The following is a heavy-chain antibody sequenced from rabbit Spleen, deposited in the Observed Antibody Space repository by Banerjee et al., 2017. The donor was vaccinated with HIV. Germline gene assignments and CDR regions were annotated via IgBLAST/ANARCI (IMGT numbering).Heavy chain of an antibody. D-gene: IGHD1-1*01. Sequence: QEQLMEYGGDLVQPGASLTLTCTASGFSLSSSYWICWVRQAPGKGLEWIACIYTGDADIYYASWAKGRFTISKTSSTTVTLQMTSLTAADTATYFCARDLVAVIGWNFNLWGQGTLVTVS. CDR2: IYTGDADI. CDR1: GFSLSSSYW. CDR3: ARDLVAVIGWNFNL. J-gene: IGHJ4*01. V-gene: IGHV1S45*01.